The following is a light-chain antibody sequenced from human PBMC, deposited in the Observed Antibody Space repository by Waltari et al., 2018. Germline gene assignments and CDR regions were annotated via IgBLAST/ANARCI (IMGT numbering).Light chain of an antibody. CDR2: DDS. Sequence: SYVLTQPPSVSVAPGKTATITCGGDNIGSQGVNWYQQRPGQAPVLVVYDDSDRPSDITERFSGSISGNMATLTVCRVEAGDEADYYCQVWDSSRDLVLIGGGTKLTVL. J-gene: IGLJ2*01. CDR1: NIGSQG. V-gene: IGLV3-21*03. CDR3: QVWDSSRDLVL.